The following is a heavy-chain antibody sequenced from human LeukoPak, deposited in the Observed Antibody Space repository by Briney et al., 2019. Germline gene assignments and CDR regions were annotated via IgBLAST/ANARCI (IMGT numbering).Heavy chain of an antibody. D-gene: IGHD3-22*01. CDR1: GGTFSSYA. CDR2: IIPILGIA. V-gene: IGHV1-69*04. CDR3: ASGDNDSSSSDRN. J-gene: IGHJ4*02. Sequence: ASVKVSCKASGGTFSSYAISWVRQAPGQGLEWMGRIIPILGIANYAQKFQGRVTITADKSTSTAYMELSSLRSEDTAVYYCASGDNDSSSSDRNWGQGTLVTVSS.